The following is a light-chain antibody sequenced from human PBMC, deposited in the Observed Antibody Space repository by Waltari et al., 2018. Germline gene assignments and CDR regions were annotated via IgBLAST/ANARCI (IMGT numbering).Light chain of an antibody. J-gene: IGLJ3*02. CDR2: DVN. Sequence: QSALTQPASVSGSPGQSITITCTGTSSDVGLYNYVSWYQQHPGKAPKVIIYDVNTRPAGVSDRFSCSKSGNTASLTISWLQAEDEADYHCSSDTTSDTIWVFGGGTKLTVL. CDR3: SSDTTSDTIWV. V-gene: IGLV2-14*01. CDR1: SSDVGLYNY.